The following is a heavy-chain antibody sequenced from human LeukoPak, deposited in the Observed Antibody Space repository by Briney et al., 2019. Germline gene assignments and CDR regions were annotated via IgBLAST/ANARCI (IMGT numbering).Heavy chain of an antibody. CDR1: GGSISSYH. Sequence: SETLSLTCTVSGGSISSYHWSWIRQPPGKGLEWIGYIYYSGSTNYNPALKSRVTISVDTSNNQFSLKLSSVTAADTAVYYCARAPHRYYYIDYWGQGTLVTVSS. V-gene: IGHV4-59*01. CDR2: IYYSGST. CDR3: ARAPHRYYYIDY. J-gene: IGHJ4*02. D-gene: IGHD3-10*01.